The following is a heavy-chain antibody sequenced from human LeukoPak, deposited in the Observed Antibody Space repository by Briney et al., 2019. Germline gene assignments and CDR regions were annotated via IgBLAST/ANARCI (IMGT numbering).Heavy chain of an antibody. CDR2: IYTSGST. CDR3: ARSTKLWFGELGAFDI. V-gene: IGHV4-4*09. D-gene: IGHD3-10*01. J-gene: IGHJ3*02. Sequence: SETLSLTCTVSGGSISSYYWSWIRQPPGKGLEWIGYIYTSGSTNYNPSLKSRVTISVDTSKNQFSLKLSSVTAADTAVYYCARSTKLWFGELGAFDIWGQGTMVTVSS. CDR1: GGSISSYY.